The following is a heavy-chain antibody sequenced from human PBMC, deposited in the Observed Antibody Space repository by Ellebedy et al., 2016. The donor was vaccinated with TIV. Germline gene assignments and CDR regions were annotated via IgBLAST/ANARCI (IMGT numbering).Heavy chain of an antibody. CDR1: GGSVSSGSYY. V-gene: IGHV4-61*01. D-gene: IGHD3-22*01. Sequence: SETLSLTCSVSGGSVSSGSYYWTWIRQPPGKGLEWIGHIYYYGGSTNYNPSLRSRVTISVDTSKNQFSLKLSSVAAADTAVYYCARGPTSYDSTDYFFNYWGRGTLLTVSS. CDR3: ARGPTSYDSTDYFFNY. J-gene: IGHJ4*02. CDR2: IYYYGGST.